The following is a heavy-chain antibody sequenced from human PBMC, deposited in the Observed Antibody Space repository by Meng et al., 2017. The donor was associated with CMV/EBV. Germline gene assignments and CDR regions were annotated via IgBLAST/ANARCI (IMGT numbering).Heavy chain of an antibody. Sequence: GESLKISCAASGFTFSSYAMSWVRQAPGKGLEWVSAISGSGGSTYYADSVKGRFTISRDNSKNTLYLQMNSLRAEDTAVYYCAKVGVRRGYSGFHDYWGQGTLVTVSS. CDR2: ISGSGGST. V-gene: IGHV3-23*01. CDR1: GFTFSSYA. J-gene: IGHJ4*02. CDR3: AKVGVRRGYSGFHDY. D-gene: IGHD5-12*01.